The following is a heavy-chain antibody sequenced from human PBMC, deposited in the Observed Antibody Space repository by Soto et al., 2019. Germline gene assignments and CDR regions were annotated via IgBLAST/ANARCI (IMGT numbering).Heavy chain of an antibody. D-gene: IGHD2-8*01. CDR2: IYTIGST. V-gene: IGHV3-53*01. CDR3: AKTTNYYYSLDV. J-gene: IGHJ6*02. Sequence: EVQLVESGGGLIQPGGSLRLSCAASGFSVSSDYMSWVRQAPGKGLEWVAVIYTIGSTYYAVSVKGRFTISRDTSRNALYLQMSTLRAEDTAVYFCAKTTNYYYSLDVWGQGTTVSVSS. CDR1: GFSVSSDY.